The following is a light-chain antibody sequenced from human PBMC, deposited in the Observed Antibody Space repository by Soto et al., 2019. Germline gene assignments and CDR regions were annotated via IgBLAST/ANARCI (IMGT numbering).Light chain of an antibody. V-gene: IGKV1-5*01. Sequence: DSQMTQYPSTLSASVGDRVTITCRASQSISSWLAWYQQKPGKAPKLLIYDASSLESGVPSRFSGSGSGTEFTLTISSLQPDHFATYYCQQYKSYSLYTFGQGTKLEIK. J-gene: IGKJ2*01. CDR3: QQYKSYSLYT. CDR1: QSISSW. CDR2: DAS.